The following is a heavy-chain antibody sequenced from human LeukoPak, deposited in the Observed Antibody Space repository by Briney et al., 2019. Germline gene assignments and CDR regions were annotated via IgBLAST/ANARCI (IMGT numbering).Heavy chain of an antibody. CDR1: GGSISSGGYY. Sequence: SETLSLTCTVSGGSISSGGYYWSWIRQHPGKGLEWIGYIYYSGSTYYNPSLKSRVTISVDTSKNQFSLKLSSVTAADTALYYCARPRGVRTSIDPWGQGTLVTVSS. CDR2: IYYSGST. D-gene: IGHD3-10*01. J-gene: IGHJ5*02. CDR3: ARPRGVRTSIDP. V-gene: IGHV4-31*03.